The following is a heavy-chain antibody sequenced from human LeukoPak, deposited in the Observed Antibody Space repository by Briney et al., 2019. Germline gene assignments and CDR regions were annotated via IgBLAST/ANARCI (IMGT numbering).Heavy chain of an antibody. Sequence: SETLSLTCTVSGASISNGTYYWSWIRQPPGKGLEWIGYIYYSGSTNYNPSLKSRVTISVDTSKNQFSLKLSSVTAADTAVYYCAIYREDSSGWFYFDYWGQGTLVTVSS. V-gene: IGHV4-61*01. CDR1: GASISNGTYY. CDR2: IYYSGST. D-gene: IGHD6-19*01. CDR3: AIYREDSSGWFYFDY. J-gene: IGHJ4*02.